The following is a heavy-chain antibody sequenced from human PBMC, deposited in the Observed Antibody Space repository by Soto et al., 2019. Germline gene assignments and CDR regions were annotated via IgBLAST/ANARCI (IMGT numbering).Heavy chain of an antibody. CDR2: IIPIFGTA. CDR3: ASRVVAATYNCFDP. D-gene: IGHD2-15*01. V-gene: IGHV1-69*13. CDR1: GGTFSSYA. Sequence: ASVKVSCKASGGTFSSYAISWVRQAPGQGLEWMGGIIPIFGTANYAQKFQGRVTITADESTSTAYMELSSLRSEDTAVYYCASRVVAATYNCFDPWGQGTLVTVSS. J-gene: IGHJ5*02.